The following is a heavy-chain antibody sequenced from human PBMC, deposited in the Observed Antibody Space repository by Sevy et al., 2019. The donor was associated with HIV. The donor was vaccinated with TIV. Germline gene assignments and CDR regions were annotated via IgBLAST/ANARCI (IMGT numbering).Heavy chain of an antibody. CDR2: IYSDGRT. J-gene: IGHJ6*02. Sequence: GGSLRLSCAASGLIVSDNYMNWVRQAPGKGLELVSVIYSDGRTYYPDSVKGRFSISRDNSKNTLYLHMKSLRPEDTAVYYCARDRYYDASGYYYYYYGMDVWGQGTTVTVSS. CDR3: ARDRYYDASGYYYYYYGMDV. D-gene: IGHD3-22*01. CDR1: GLIVSDNY. V-gene: IGHV3-66*01.